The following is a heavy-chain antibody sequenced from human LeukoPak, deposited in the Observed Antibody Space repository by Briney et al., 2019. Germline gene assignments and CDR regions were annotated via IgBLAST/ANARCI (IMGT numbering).Heavy chain of an antibody. CDR3: ARHPRFDSSSWYPWFDP. V-gene: IGHV1-8*01. D-gene: IGHD6-13*01. Sequence: ASVKVSCKASGYTFTSYDINWVRQATGQGLEWMGWMNPNSGNTGYAQKFQGRDTMTRNTSISTAYMELSSLRSEDTAVYYCARHPRFDSSSWYPWFDPWGQGTLVTVSS. CDR2: MNPNSGNT. J-gene: IGHJ5*02. CDR1: GYTFTSYD.